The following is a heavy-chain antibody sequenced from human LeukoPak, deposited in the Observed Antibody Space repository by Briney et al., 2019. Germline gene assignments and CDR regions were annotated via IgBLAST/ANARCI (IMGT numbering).Heavy chain of an antibody. J-gene: IGHJ4*02. V-gene: IGHV4-39*07. CDR1: AGSISSSTYY. D-gene: IGHD3-3*01. CDR2: FYYSGGT. Sequence: PSETLSLTCTVYAGSISSSTYYWGWVRQPPGKGLEWIGSFYYSGGTYYNPSLKSRVTISVDTSKNQFSLKLSSVTAADTAVYYCARDTRSGYSDYWGQGTLVTVSS. CDR3: ARDTRSGYSDY.